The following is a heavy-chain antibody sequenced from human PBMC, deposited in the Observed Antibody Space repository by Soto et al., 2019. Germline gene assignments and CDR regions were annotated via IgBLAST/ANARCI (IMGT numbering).Heavy chain of an antibody. CDR3: IRGGNYGYSFDQ. CDR1: GYSFTSSW. V-gene: IGHV5-51*01. J-gene: IGHJ5*02. Sequence: GESLKISCKDSGYSFTSSWIGWVRHMPGKGLEWMGIIYPADSDTRYSPSFRGQVTISADKSITTAFLQWSSLKASDTAMYYCIRGGNYGYSFDQWGQGTLVTFSS. D-gene: IGHD3-22*01. CDR2: IYPADSDT.